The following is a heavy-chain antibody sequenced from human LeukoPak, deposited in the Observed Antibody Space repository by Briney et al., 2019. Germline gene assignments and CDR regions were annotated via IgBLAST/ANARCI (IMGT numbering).Heavy chain of an antibody. J-gene: IGHJ4*02. Sequence: GGSLRLSCAASGFTFSSYWMSWVRQAPGKGLEWVANIKQDGSEKYYVDSVKGRFTISRDNAKNSLYLQMNSLRAEDTAVYYCVRDAVTYASSFDYWGQGTLVTVSS. CDR1: GFTFSSYW. V-gene: IGHV3-7*03. CDR2: IKQDGSEK. D-gene: IGHD1-14*01. CDR3: VRDAVTYASSFDY.